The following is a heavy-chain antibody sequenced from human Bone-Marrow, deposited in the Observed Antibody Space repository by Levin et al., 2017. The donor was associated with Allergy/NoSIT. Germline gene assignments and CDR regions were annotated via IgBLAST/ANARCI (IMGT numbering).Heavy chain of an antibody. V-gene: IGHV4-59*11. D-gene: IGHD6-13*01. CDR1: GESMNTHY. CDR3: ARDRAGPPYSSSWFDY. CDR2: IYSNGDT. Sequence: KTSETLSLTCTVSGESMNTHYWNWVRQSPGKGLEWIGHIYSNGDTSYNPSLESRVTISVDTSINQFSLKLTSVTAADTAMYFCARDRAGPPYSSSWFDYWGQGILVTVSS. J-gene: IGHJ4*02.